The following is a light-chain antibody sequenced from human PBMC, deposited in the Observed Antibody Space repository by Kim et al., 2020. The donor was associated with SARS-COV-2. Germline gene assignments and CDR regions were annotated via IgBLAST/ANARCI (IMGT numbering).Light chain of an antibody. V-gene: IGKV4-1*01. CDR1: QSVLYSSNNKNY. J-gene: IGKJ2*03. Sequence: RATSNCKSSQSVLYSSNNKNYLAWYQQKPGQPPKLLIYWASTRESVVPDRFSGSGSGTDFTLTISSLQAEDVAVYYCQQYYSTPYSFGQGTKLEI. CDR3: QQYYSTPYS. CDR2: WAS.